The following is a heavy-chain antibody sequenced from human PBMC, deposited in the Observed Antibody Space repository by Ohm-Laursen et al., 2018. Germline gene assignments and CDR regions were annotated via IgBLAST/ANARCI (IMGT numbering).Heavy chain of an antibody. CDR1: GFTFDDYA. V-gene: IGHV3-9*01. CDR3: FRGNSTKPV. J-gene: IGHJ4*02. Sequence: SLRLSCAASGFTFDDYAIHWVRQAPGKGLEWVSGISWNSGNIGYADSVKGRFTISRDNAKNSLYLQMNSLRAEDTAVYYCFRGNSTKPVWGQGTLVTVSS. D-gene: IGHD6-13*01. CDR2: ISWNSGNI.